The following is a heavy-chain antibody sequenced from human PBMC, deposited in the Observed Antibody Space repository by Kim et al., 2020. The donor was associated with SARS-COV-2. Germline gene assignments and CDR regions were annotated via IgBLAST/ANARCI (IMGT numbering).Heavy chain of an antibody. J-gene: IGHJ6*02. CDR3: ARDLLVILRRQINYYYGMNV. Sequence: ASVKVSCKASGYTFTNYYIHWVRQAPGQGLEWMGVINPTSGGTNYAQNFQGRVTMTRDTSTSTGYVELSSLRSEDTAVYYCARDLLVILRRQINYYYGMNVWGQGTTVTVSS. V-gene: IGHV1-46*01. CDR1: GYTFTNYY. D-gene: IGHD2-21*01. CDR2: INPTSGGT.